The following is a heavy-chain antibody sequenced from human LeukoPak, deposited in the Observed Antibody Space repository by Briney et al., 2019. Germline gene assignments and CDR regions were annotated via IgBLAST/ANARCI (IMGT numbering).Heavy chain of an antibody. V-gene: IGHV4-59*01. J-gene: IGHJ6*02. Sequence: PSETLSLTCTASGYSMKSYYWTWIRHSPGKGLDWIGYIYYTGSTNYNPSFKSRVTISVDTSKNQFSLKLSSVTAADTAVYYCAKEREYCSSGSCHYDLDVWGQGPTVTVSS. CDR1: GYSMKSYY. CDR3: AKEREYCSSGSCHYDLDV. CDR2: IYYTGST. D-gene: IGHD2-15*01.